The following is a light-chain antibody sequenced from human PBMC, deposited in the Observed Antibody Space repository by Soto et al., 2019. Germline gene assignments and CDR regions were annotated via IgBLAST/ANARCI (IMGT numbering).Light chain of an antibody. CDR2: DAS. CDR1: QSISYW. Sequence: DIQMTQSPSTLSASVGDRVTITCRASQSISYWLAWYQQKPVKAPKLLIYDASGLESGVPSRFSGSGSGTEFTLTITSLQPDDFATYYCQQYNTYSPTFGQGTKVDI. CDR3: QQYNTYSPT. J-gene: IGKJ1*01. V-gene: IGKV1-5*01.